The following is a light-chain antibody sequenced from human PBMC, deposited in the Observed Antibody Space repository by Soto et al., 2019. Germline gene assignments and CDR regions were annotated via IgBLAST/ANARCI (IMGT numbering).Light chain of an antibody. CDR3: NSYTLSKTVI. CDR2: EVT. Sequence: QSALTQPASVSGSPEQSSTISCSGTSSDVGAHDFVSWYQHHPDKAPKVIIFEVTKRPSGVSDRFSGSKTGNTASLTISGLQAEDEADYYCNSYTLSKTVIFGGGTKVTVL. J-gene: IGLJ2*01. CDR1: SSDVGAHDF. V-gene: IGLV2-14*01.